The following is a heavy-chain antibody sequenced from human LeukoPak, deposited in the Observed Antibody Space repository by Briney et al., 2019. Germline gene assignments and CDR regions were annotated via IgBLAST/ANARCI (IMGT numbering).Heavy chain of an antibody. CDR3: ARDGAFIGPHWWFDL. J-gene: IGHJ2*01. V-gene: IGHV3-7*01. CDR2: IKQDGSEK. D-gene: IGHD3-16*01. CDR1: GFTFSSYW. Sequence: GGSLRLSCAASGFTFSSYWMSWVRQAPGKGLEWVANIKQDGSEKYYVDSVRGRFTISRDNAKNSLYLQMNSLRAEDTAVYYCARDGAFIGPHWWFDLWGRGTLVIVSS.